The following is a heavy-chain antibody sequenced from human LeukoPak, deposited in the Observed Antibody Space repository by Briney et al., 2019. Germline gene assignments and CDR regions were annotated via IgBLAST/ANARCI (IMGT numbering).Heavy chain of an antibody. Sequence: SVKVSCKASGGTFSSYAISWVRQAPGQGLEWMGRIIPIFGTGNYAPKFQGRVTITTGESTSTAYMELSSLRSEDTAVYYCASNLAVAGTGAGNWFDPWGQRTLVTVSS. V-gene: IGHV1-69*05. D-gene: IGHD6-19*01. CDR3: ASNLAVAGTGAGNWFDP. CDR1: GGTFSSYA. CDR2: IIPIFGTG. J-gene: IGHJ5*02.